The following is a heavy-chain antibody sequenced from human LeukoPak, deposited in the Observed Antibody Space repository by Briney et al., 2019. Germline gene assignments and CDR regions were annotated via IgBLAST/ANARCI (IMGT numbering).Heavy chain of an antibody. CDR2: IYHSGTT. D-gene: IGHD6-19*01. CDR1: GYSISSGYY. V-gene: IGHV4-38-2*01. J-gene: IGHJ3*02. CDR3: ARRHSGWYSDAFDI. Sequence: SETLSLTCAVSGYSISSGYYWGWIRQPPGKGLEWIGNIYHSGTTYYNPSLMSRVTISVDTSKNQFSLKLSSVTAADTAVYYCARRHSGWYSDAFDIWGQGTMVTVSS.